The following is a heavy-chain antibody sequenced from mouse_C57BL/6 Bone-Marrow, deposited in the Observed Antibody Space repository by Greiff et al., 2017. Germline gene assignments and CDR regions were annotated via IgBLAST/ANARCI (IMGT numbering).Heavy chain of an antibody. CDR3: ARNLLWLRQAMDY. V-gene: IGHV2-2*01. J-gene: IGHJ4*01. CDR2: IWSGGST. CDR1: GFSLTSYG. Sequence: QVQLKQSGPGLVQPSQSLSITCTVSGFSLTSYGVHWVRQSPGKGLEWLGVIWSGGSTDYNAAFISRLSISKDNSKSQVFFKMNSLQADDTAIYYCARNLLWLRQAMDYWGQGTSVTVSS. D-gene: IGHD2-2*01.